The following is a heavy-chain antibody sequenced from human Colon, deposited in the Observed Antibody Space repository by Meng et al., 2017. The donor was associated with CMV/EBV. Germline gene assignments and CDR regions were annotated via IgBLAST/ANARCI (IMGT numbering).Heavy chain of an antibody. Sequence: GGSLRLSCEASEINISDYFMSWIRQAPGKGLEWVAVISYDGSNKYYADSVKGRFTISRDNSKNTLYLQMNSLRAEDTAVYYCARARSTSNHGMDVWGQGTTVTVSS. CDR2: ISYDGSNK. CDR3: ARARSTSNHGMDV. V-gene: IGHV3-30-3*01. J-gene: IGHJ6*02. CDR1: EINISDYF. D-gene: IGHD1-1*01.